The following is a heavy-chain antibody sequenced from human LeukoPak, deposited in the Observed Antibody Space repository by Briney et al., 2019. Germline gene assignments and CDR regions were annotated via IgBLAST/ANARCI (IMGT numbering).Heavy chain of an antibody. J-gene: IGHJ4*02. CDR1: GFTFSSYE. Sequence: GGSLRLSCAASGFTFSSYEMNWVRQAPGKGLEWVSYISGSGTAIYYADSVRGRFTISRDNAKNLLYLQMNSLRAEDTAVYYCARGELPDYWGQGTLVTVSS. CDR2: ISGSGTAI. D-gene: IGHD1-26*01. CDR3: ARGELPDY. V-gene: IGHV3-48*03.